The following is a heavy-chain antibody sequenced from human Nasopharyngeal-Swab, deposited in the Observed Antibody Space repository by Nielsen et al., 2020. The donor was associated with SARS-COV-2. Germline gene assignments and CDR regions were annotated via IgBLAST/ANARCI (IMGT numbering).Heavy chain of an antibody. CDR2: ISYDGSNK. CDR1: GFTFSSYG. D-gene: IGHD1-1*01. J-gene: IGHJ6*02. V-gene: IGHV3-30*03. CDR3: AREGSTGYYYGMDV. Sequence: SLKISCAASGFTFSSYGMHWVRQAPGKGLEWVAVISYDGSNKYYADSVKSRFTISRENAKNSLYLQMNSLRAGDTAVYYCAREGSTGYYYGMDVWGQGTTVTVSS.